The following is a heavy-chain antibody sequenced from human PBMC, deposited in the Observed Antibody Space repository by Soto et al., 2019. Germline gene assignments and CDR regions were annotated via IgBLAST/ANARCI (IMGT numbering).Heavy chain of an antibody. CDR1: GFTFSSYW. CDR2: IKQDGSEK. D-gene: IGHD3-10*01. J-gene: IGHJ6*02. CDR3: AGFGEDYDMAGMDV. Sequence: GGSLRLSCAASGFTFSSYWMSWVRQAPGKGLEWVANIKQDGSEKYYVDSVKGRFTISRDNAKNSLYLQMNSLRAEDTAVYYCAGFGEDYDMAGMDVWGQGTTVTVSS. V-gene: IGHV3-7*05.